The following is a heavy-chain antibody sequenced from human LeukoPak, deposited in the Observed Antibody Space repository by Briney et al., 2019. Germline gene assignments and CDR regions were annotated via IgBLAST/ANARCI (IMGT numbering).Heavy chain of an antibody. D-gene: IGHD4-11*01. Sequence: GGSLRLSCAAAGFTFSNYWMHWVRQVPGKGLVWVSRINPGGSSTTYADSVKGRFTISRDNAKNTLYLQMNSLRAEDTAVYYCARSNQADDYWGQGTLVTVSS. J-gene: IGHJ4*02. CDR2: INPGGSST. V-gene: IGHV3-74*01. CDR3: ARSNQADDY. CDR1: GFTFSNYW.